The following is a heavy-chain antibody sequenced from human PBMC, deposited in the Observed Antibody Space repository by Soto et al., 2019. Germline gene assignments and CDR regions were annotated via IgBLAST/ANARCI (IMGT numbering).Heavy chain of an antibody. CDR2: ISGSGGST. D-gene: IGHD3-3*01. CDR1: GFTFSSYA. V-gene: IGHV3-23*01. J-gene: IGHJ4*02. CDR3: AKDGLRFLEWLLYYFDY. Sequence: GESLKISCAASGFTFSSYAMSWVRQAPGKGLEWVSAISGSGGSTYYADSVKGRFTISRDNSKNTLYLQMNSLRAEDTAVYYCAKDGLRFLEWLLYYFDYWGQGTLVTVSS.